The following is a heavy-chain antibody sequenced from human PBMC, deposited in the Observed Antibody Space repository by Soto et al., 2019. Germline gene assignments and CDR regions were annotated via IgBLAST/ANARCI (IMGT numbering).Heavy chain of an antibody. J-gene: IGHJ1*01. CDR2: INPSGGST. CDR3: ASDFSQYCSGGSCYPRSYYFQH. CDR1: GYTFTSYY. Sequence: QVQLVQSGAEVKKPGASVKVSCKASGYTFTSYYMHWVRQAPGQGLDWMGIINPSGGSTSYAQKVQGRVTMPRDTSTSTVYMELSSLRSEDTAVYYCASDFSQYCSGGSCYPRSYYFQHWGQGTLVTVSS. V-gene: IGHV1-46*03. D-gene: IGHD2-15*01.